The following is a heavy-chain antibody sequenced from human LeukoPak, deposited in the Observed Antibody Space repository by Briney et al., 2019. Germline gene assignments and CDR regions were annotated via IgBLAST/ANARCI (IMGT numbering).Heavy chain of an antibody. CDR1: GFTFNRYA. V-gene: IGHV3-30-3*01. J-gene: IGHJ4*02. CDR3: ARDLSGAAEYYFDY. D-gene: IGHD6-19*01. Sequence: GGSLRPSSAASGFTFNRYAMHWVRQAPGKGLEWVAVLSSDGTDKHYADSVKGRFTIYRDNSKNTLYVQMNSLRGEDTAVYYCARDLSGAAEYYFDYWGQGTLVTVSS. CDR2: LSSDGTDK.